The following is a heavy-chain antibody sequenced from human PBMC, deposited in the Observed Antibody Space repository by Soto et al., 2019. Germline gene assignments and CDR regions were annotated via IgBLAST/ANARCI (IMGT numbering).Heavy chain of an antibody. V-gene: IGHV2-5*02. CDR3: AHSQLSRKLWFGELRYSFDY. CDR1: GFSLSTSGVG. CDR2: IYWGDDK. D-gene: IGHD3-10*01. Sequence: QITLKESGPTLVKPTQTLTLTCTFSGFSLSTSGVGVGWIRQPPGKALEWLALIYWGDDKRYSPSLKRRLTITKDTYKSLVVLTMTNRDPVDTATYYCAHSQLSRKLWFGELRYSFDYWGQGTLVTVSS. J-gene: IGHJ4*02.